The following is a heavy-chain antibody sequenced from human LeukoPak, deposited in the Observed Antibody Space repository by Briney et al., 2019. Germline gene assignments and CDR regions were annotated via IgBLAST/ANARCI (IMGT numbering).Heavy chain of an antibody. D-gene: IGHD3-3*01. Sequence: GGSLRLSCEASGFAFSSYWMSWVRQAPGKGLEWVANINEDGSEKYYAESVKGRFTISRDNAKNSLYLQMDSLRAEDTAVYYCARDGPHYDFWSGPAYWGQGPLVTVSS. V-gene: IGHV3-7*05. CDR1: GFAFSSYW. CDR2: INEDGSEK. J-gene: IGHJ4*02. CDR3: ARDGPHYDFWSGPAY.